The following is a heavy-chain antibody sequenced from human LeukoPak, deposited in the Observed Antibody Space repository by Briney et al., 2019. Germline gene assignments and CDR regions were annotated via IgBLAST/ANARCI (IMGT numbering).Heavy chain of an antibody. Sequence: GGSLRLSRAASGFTFSSYSLNWVRQAPGKGLEWISSISGSTGITYYADSLKGRFTASTDTSKNSLYLQITGLSAEDTAVYYCGRESYSWSYLEHWGQGALVTVSS. D-gene: IGHD1-26*01. CDR1: GFTFSSYS. V-gene: IGHV3-48*01. CDR3: GRESYSWSYLEH. CDR2: ISGSTGIT. J-gene: IGHJ4*02.